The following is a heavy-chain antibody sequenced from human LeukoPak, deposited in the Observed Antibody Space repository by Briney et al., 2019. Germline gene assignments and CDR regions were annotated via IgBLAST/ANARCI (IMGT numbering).Heavy chain of an antibody. Sequence: GGSLRLSCAASGFTFSSYWMHWVRQVPGKGLVWVSRINSDGSITTYADSVKGRFTISRDNAKNTLYLQMDSLRAEDTAIYYCARSPSYYDYWGQGTLVTVSS. CDR3: ARSPSYYDY. CDR1: GFTFSSYW. J-gene: IGHJ4*02. V-gene: IGHV3-74*01. CDR2: INSDGSIT. D-gene: IGHD7-27*01.